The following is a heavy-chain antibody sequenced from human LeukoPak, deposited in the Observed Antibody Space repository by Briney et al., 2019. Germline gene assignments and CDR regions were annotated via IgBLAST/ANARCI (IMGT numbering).Heavy chain of an antibody. D-gene: IGHD1-26*01. CDR3: GRGRGNSGSFDVLDI. J-gene: IGHJ3*02. CDR1: GFTFSSYE. Sequence: GGSLRLSCAASGFTFSSYEMNWVRQAPGKGLEWVSYISSSGSTIYCADSVKGRFTISRGNAKNSLYLQMSSLRAEDTAVYYCGRGRGNSGSFDVLDIWGQGTMVTVSS. V-gene: IGHV3-48*03. CDR2: ISSSGSTI.